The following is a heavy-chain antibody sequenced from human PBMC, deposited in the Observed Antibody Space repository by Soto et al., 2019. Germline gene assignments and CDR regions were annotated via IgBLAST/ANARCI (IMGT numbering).Heavy chain of an antibody. CDR1: GGSVSSYS. Sequence: PSETLSLTCTVSGGSVSSYSWTWVRQPPGKGLEWIGYVYYSGSTHYNPSRKSRVTISLDTSKNQFSLKLTSVTAADTAMYFCASSPPAMVDPNIWGQGPLVTVSS. CDR3: ASSPPAMVDPNI. V-gene: IGHV4-59*02. J-gene: IGHJ4*02. CDR2: VYYSGST. D-gene: IGHD5-18*01.